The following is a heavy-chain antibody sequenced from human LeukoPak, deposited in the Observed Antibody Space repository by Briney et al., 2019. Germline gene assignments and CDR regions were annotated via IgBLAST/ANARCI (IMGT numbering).Heavy chain of an antibody. V-gene: IGHV4-59*01. Sequence: PSETLSLTWTVSGGSISSYYWSWVRQPPGKGLEWVGYICDGGGTNYNPSLKGRVTISVDTSKNQFSLKLSSVTAADTAVYYCARVLGYGSGSHNTYYYYYGMDVWGQGTTVTVSS. D-gene: IGHD3-10*01. CDR3: ARVLGYGSGSHNTYYYYYGMDV. CDR1: GGSISSYY. J-gene: IGHJ6*02. CDR2: ICDGGGT.